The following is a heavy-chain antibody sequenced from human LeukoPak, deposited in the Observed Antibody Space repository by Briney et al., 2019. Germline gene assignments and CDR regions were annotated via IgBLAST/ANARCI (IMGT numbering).Heavy chain of an antibody. Sequence: SETLSLTCAVSGDSISHYYWNWIRQPPGKGLEWIGYIYYTGSTNYNPSLKSRVTISVDTSKNQFSLKLTSVTAADTAVYFCARGYSATYGRFDPWGQGTLVTVSS. J-gene: IGHJ5*02. CDR3: ARGYSATYGRFDP. CDR2: IYYTGST. V-gene: IGHV4-59*01. D-gene: IGHD1-26*01. CDR1: GDSISHYY.